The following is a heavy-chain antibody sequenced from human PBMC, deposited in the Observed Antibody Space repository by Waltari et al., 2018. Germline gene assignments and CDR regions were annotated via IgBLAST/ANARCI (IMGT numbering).Heavy chain of an antibody. CDR2: IYPGDPDT. J-gene: IGHJ3*02. Sequence: EVQLVQSGAEVKKPGESLKISCKASGYSFTTYWIGWVRQMPGKGLGWMGIIYPGDPDTRYSPSFEGKVTISADESISTAYLQWSSLKASDTAMYYCARHPNSYYDFWDGYFEAFDMWGRGTMVTVSS. CDR1: GYSFTTYW. V-gene: IGHV5-51*01. D-gene: IGHD3-3*01. CDR3: ARHPNSYYDFWDGYFEAFDM.